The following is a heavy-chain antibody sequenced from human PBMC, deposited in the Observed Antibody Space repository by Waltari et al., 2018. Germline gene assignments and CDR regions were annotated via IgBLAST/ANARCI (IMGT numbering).Heavy chain of an antibody. CDR3: AGRPLYTVVWHGFDY. V-gene: IGHV4-39*07. Sequence: QLQLQESGPGLVKPSETLSLTCTVSNGTIHPNTYYSAWIPQPPGKGLGWIGSIFYTGNVYYNPSLQSRVTMSVDTSRNQFSLKLRSVTAADTAVYYCAGRPLYTVVWHGFDYWGRGALVTVSS. D-gene: IGHD2-2*02. CDR1: NGTIHPNTYY. CDR2: IFYTGNV. J-gene: IGHJ4*02.